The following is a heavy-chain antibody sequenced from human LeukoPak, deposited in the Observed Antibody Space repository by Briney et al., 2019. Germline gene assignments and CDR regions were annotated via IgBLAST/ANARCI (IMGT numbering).Heavy chain of an antibody. CDR3: TSRDCSGGSCYRYYFDY. J-gene: IGHJ4*02. D-gene: IGHD2-15*01. V-gene: IGHV3-49*03. Sequence: TGGSLRLSCTASGFTFGDYAMSWFRQAPGKGLGWVSFIRSKAYGGTTEYAASVKGRFTISRDDSKSIAYLQMDTLKTEDTAVYYCTSRDCSGGSCYRYYFDYWGQGTLVTVSS. CDR1: GFTFGDYA. CDR2: IRSKAYGGTT.